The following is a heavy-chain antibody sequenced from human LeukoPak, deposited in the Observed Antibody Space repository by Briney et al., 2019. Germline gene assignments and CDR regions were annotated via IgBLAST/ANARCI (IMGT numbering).Heavy chain of an antibody. CDR1: GYTFTSYY. CDR2: INPSGGST. D-gene: IGHD2-2*01. J-gene: IGHJ5*02. V-gene: IGHV1-46*01. Sequence: RASVTVSCKASGYTFTSYYMHWVRQAPGQGLEWMGIINPSGGSTSYAQKSQGRVTMTRDTSTSTVYMELSSLRSEDTAVYYCARGLPYCCGTICSNCFDPWGQGTLVTVSS. CDR3: ARGLPYCCGTICSNCFDP.